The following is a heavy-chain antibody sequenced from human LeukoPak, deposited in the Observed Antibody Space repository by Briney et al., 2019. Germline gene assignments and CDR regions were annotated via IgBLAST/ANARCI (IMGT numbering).Heavy chain of an antibody. Sequence: QPGGSLRLSCAASGFTFSSYAMHWVRQAPGKGLEWVAVISYDGSNKYYADSVKGQFTISRDNSKNTLYLQMNSLRAEDTAVYYCASDSSGWSVYGMDVWGQGTTVTVSS. CDR3: ASDSSGWSVYGMDV. CDR2: ISYDGSNK. CDR1: GFTFSSYA. D-gene: IGHD6-19*01. J-gene: IGHJ6*02. V-gene: IGHV3-30*04.